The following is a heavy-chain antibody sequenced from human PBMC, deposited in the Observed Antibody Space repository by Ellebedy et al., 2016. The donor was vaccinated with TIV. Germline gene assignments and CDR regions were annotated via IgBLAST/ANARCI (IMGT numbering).Heavy chain of an antibody. Sequence: SETLSLXCTVSGAPISGTRFYWAWVRQPPGKGLEWIASTQYGGETHIYPSLTSRVSISVDTSKNELSLRLRSVTAADTAVYYCARHAIADGTNSDSDYFQYWGQGTLVIASS. D-gene: IGHD5-24*01. CDR2: TQYGGET. V-gene: IGHV4-39*01. J-gene: IGHJ1*01. CDR3: ARHAIADGTNSDSDYFQY. CDR1: GAPISGTRFY.